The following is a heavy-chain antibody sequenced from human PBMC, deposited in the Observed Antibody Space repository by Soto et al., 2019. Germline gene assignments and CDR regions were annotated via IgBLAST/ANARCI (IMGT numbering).Heavy chain of an antibody. CDR1: GGSISSYY. D-gene: IGHD3-22*01. J-gene: IGHJ4*02. CDR2: IYYTGST. Sequence: PSETLSLTCTVSGGSISSYYWSWIRQPPGKGLEWIAYIYYTGSTNYNPSLKSRVTLSADTSKNQFSPKLSSVTAADTAMYYCARVDSSGSYFDYWGQGTLVTVSS. CDR3: ARVDSSGSYFDY. V-gene: IGHV4-59*01.